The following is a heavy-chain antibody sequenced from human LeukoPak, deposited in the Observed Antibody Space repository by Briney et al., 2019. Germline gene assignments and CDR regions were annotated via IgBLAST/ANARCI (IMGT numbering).Heavy chain of an antibody. J-gene: IGHJ6*02. CDR2: ICGSGGST. V-gene: IGHV3-23*01. D-gene: IGHD3-9*01. CDR3: AKEDYDILTGYYWGGGVGMDV. CDR1: GFTFSSYA. Sequence: GGSLRLSCAASGFTFSSYAMSWVRQAPGEGVEWVSAICGSGGSTYYADSVKGRFTISRDNSKNTLYLQMNSLRAEDTAVYYCAKEDYDILTGYYWGGGVGMDVWGQGTTVTVSS.